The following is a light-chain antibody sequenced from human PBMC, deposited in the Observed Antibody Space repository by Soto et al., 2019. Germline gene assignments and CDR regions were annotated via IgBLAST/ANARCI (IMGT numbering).Light chain of an antibody. CDR3: QQYGSSPWT. Sequence: DIVLTQSPGTLSLSPGERATLSCMSSQSVSSSYLAWYQQKSGQAPRLLIYGASSRATGIPDRFSGSWSGTDCTLTISRLEPEDVSVYYCQQYGSSPWTFGQGTKVDIK. CDR1: QSVSSSY. CDR2: GAS. V-gene: IGKV3-20*01. J-gene: IGKJ1*01.